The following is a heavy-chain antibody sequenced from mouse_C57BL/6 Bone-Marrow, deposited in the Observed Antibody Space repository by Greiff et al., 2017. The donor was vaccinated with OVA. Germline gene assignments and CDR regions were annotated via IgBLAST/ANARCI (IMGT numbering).Heavy chain of an antibody. V-gene: IGHV1-81*01. CDR2: IYPRSGNT. D-gene: IGHD2-4*01. CDR1: GYIFTSYG. J-gene: IGHJ2*01. CDR3: ALYDYDGNYFDY. Sequence: QVQLQQSGAELARPGASVKLSCKASGYIFTSYGISWVKQRTGQGLEWIGEIYPRSGNTYYNEKFKGKATLTADKSSSTAYMELRSLTSEDSAVYFCALYDYDGNYFDYWGQGTTLTVSS.